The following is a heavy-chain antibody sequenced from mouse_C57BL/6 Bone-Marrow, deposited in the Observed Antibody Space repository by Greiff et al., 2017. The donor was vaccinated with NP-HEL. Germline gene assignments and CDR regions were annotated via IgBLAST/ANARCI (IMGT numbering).Heavy chain of an antibody. D-gene: IGHD1-1*01. J-gene: IGHJ2*01. V-gene: IGHV1-81*01. CDR2: IYPRSGNT. CDR1: GYTFTSYG. Sequence: LQESGAELARPGASVKLSCKASGYTFTSYGISWVKQRTGQGLEWIGEIYPRSGNTYYNEKFKGKATLTADKSSSTAYMELRSLTSEDSAVYFCARGYYGSSYDYWGQGTTLTVSS. CDR3: ARGYYGSSYDY.